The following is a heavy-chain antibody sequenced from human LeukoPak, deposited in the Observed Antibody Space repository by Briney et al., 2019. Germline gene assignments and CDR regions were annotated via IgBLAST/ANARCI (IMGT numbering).Heavy chain of an antibody. CDR2: INHSGST. J-gene: IGHJ4*02. Sequence: KSSETLSLTCAVYGGSFSGYLWSWIRQPPGKGLKWIGEINHSGSTKYNPSLKDRVTTSVDTSKNQFSLRLSSVTAADTAVYYCARAEPWIHQQIDYWGQGTLVSVSS. CDR1: GGSFSGYL. CDR3: ARAEPWIHQQIDY. V-gene: IGHV4-34*01. D-gene: IGHD5-12*01.